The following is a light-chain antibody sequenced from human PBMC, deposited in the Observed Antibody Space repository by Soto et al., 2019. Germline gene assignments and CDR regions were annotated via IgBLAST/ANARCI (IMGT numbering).Light chain of an antibody. CDR1: QRVSSN. CDR3: QRYNNWPPT. V-gene: IGKV3-15*01. Sequence: EIVMTQSPATLSVSPGERATLSCSASQRVSSNLAWYQQKPGQAPRLLIYGASTRATGIPARFSGSGSGTEFTLTISRLQSEDFAVYYCQRYNNWPPTFGQGTRLEIK. J-gene: IGKJ5*01. CDR2: GAS.